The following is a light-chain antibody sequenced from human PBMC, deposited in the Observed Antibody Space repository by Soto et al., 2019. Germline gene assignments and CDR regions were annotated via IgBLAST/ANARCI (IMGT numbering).Light chain of an antibody. Sequence: QSALTQPASVSGSPGQSITISCTGTSGDVGGYHYVSWYQQRPGKAPKLIIYEVSNRPSGVSHRFSGSKSGNTASLTISGLQAEDEADYYCSSYTGSSTLYVFGTGTKLTVL. CDR2: EVS. CDR1: SGDVGGYHY. V-gene: IGLV2-14*01. J-gene: IGLJ1*01. CDR3: SSYTGSSTLYV.